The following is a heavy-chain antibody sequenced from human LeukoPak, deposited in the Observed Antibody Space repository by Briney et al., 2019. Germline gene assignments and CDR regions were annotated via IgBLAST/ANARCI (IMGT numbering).Heavy chain of an antibody. CDR1: GGSISSYY. Sequence: SETLSLTCTVSGGSISSYYWTWIRQPAGKGLEWIGRIYTTGSTNYNPSLNSRVTMSVDTSKNQFSLKLSSVTAADTAVYYCARHGDYGGNSMFDYWGQGTLVTVSS. D-gene: IGHD4-23*01. V-gene: IGHV4-4*07. CDR2: IYTTGST. J-gene: IGHJ4*02. CDR3: ARHGDYGGNSMFDY.